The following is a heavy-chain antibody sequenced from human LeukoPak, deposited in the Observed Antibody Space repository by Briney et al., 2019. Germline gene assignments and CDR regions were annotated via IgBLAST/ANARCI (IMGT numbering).Heavy chain of an antibody. CDR3: ARGSGLVVRGDAMDV. CDR2: IWSDANNK. V-gene: IGHV3-33*01. D-gene: IGHD3-22*01. CDR1: GFTFSRHG. Sequence: PGGSLGLSCSASGFTFSRHGMHWVRQAPGKGLEWMAIIWSDANNKYFSASVKGRFTVSRDNSKNTMFLQMNSLRAEDTAVYYCARGSGLVVRGDAMDVWGQGTTVTVFS. J-gene: IGHJ6*02.